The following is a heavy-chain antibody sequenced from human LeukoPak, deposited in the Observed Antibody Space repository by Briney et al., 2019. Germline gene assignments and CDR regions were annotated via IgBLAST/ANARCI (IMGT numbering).Heavy chain of an antibody. V-gene: IGHV4-59*08. J-gene: IGHJ4*02. CDR1: GGSIRGYF. CDR2: IYSSGST. D-gene: IGHD3-10*01. Sequence: SETLSLTCTVSGGSIRGYFRSWIRQPPGKGLEWIGHIYSSGSTTYTPSLQGRVTISLDTSKNQFSLKLSSVTAADTAVYYCARHYDSGSYPLDFWGQGTLVTVSS. CDR3: ARHYDSGSYPLDF.